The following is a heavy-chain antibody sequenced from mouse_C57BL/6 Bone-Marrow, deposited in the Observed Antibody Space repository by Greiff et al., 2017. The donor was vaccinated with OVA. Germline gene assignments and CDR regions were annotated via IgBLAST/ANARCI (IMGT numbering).Heavy chain of an antibody. Sequence: QVQLKQSGPGLVQPSQSLSITCTVSGFSLTSYGVHWVRQSPGKGLEWLGVIWSGGSTDYNAAFISRLSISKDNSTSQVFFKMNSLQADDTALYYCARKGGATVVYWYFDVWGTGTTVTVSS. D-gene: IGHD1-1*01. CDR3: ARKGGATVVYWYFDV. CDR1: GFSLTSYG. V-gene: IGHV2-2*01. CDR2: IWSGGST. J-gene: IGHJ1*03.